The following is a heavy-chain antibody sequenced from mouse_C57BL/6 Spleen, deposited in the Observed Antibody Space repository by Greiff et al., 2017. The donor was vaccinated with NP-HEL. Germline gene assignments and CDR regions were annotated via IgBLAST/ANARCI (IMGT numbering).Heavy chain of an antibody. V-gene: IGHV1-50*01. CDR3: ARKNGYFDV. Sequence: QVQLQQSGAELVKPGASVKLSCKASGYTFTSYWMQWVKQRPGQGLEWIGEIDPSDSYTNYNQKFKGKATLTVDTSSSTAYMQLSSLTSEDSAVYYCARKNGYFDVWGTGTTVTVSS. J-gene: IGHJ1*03. CDR1: GYTFTSYW. CDR2: IDPSDSYT.